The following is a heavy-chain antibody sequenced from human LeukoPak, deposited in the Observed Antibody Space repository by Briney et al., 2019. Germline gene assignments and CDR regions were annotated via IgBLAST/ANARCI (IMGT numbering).Heavy chain of an antibody. CDR2: IYGSGGSE. J-gene: IGHJ4*02. CDR3: AKAPPYKKYFDY. V-gene: IGHV3-23*01. Sequence: GGSLRLSCAASGFTFSKFTMNWVRQAPGRGLEWVSAIYGSGGSEYADSVKGRFTISRDNSKNTVYLQMNSLRAEDTAVYYCAKAPPYKKYFDYWGQGTLVTVSS. D-gene: IGHD1-1*01. CDR1: GFTFSKFT.